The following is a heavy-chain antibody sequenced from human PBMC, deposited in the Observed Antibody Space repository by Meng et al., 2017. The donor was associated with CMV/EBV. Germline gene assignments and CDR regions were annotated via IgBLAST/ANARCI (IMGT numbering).Heavy chain of an antibody. CDR2: IIPILGIA. Sequence: QVQLVQSGAEVKKPGSSVKVSCKASGGTFSSYTISWVRQAPGQGLEWTGRIIPILGIANYAQKFQGRVTITADKSTSTAYMELSSLRSEDTAVYYCARGRIWNYYDSSGYNFDYWGQGTLVTVSS. CDR1: GGTFSSYT. D-gene: IGHD3-22*01. J-gene: IGHJ4*02. CDR3: ARGRIWNYYDSSGYNFDY. V-gene: IGHV1-69*09.